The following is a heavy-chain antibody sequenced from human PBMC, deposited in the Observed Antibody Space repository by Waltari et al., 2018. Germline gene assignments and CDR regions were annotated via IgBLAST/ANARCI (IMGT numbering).Heavy chain of an antibody. CDR2: INPDGSQK. CDR1: GFPFNTYW. CDR3: TTLARGESGDY. D-gene: IGHD3-10*01. V-gene: IGHV3-7*01. Sequence: EVQLVESGGGLVQPGGSLRLSCAASGFPFNTYWMKWIRQAPGKGLEWVANINPDGSQKFYVDSVKGRFTVSRDNAQNSLDLQMNNLRAEDTAVYYCTTLARGESGDYWGQGTLVTVSS. J-gene: IGHJ4*02.